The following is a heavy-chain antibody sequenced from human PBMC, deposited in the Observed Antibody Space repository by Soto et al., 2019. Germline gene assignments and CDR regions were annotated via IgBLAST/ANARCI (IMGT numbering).Heavy chain of an antibody. Sequence: SETLSLTCTVSGGSISSSSYYWGWIRQPPGKGLEWIGSIYYSGSTYYNPSLKSRVTISIDTSKNQFSLKLSSVTAADTAVYYCAGGLWFGEPTRGLNWFDPWGQGTLVTVSS. J-gene: IGHJ5*02. CDR1: GGSISSSSYY. V-gene: IGHV4-39*01. D-gene: IGHD3-10*01. CDR3: AGGLWFGEPTRGLNWFDP. CDR2: IYYSGST.